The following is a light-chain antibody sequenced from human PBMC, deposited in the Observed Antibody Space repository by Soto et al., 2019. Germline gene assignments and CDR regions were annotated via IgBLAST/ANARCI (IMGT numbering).Light chain of an antibody. Sequence: QSVLTQPPSASGTPGQRVTISCSGGSSNIGRDYVYWYQQLPGAAPKLLMYSHNIRPAGVPDRFSASTSGTSASLAISGLRPEDEGDYHCAAWDDSVRGVVFGGGTTLTVL. V-gene: IGLV1-47*02. CDR2: SHN. J-gene: IGLJ2*01. CDR3: AAWDDSVRGVV. CDR1: SSNIGRDY.